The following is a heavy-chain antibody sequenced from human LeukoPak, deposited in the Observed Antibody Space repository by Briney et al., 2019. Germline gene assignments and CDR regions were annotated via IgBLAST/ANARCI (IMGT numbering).Heavy chain of an antibody. J-gene: IGHJ4*02. CDR2: IKQDGSEK. Sequence: GGSLRLSCAASGFTFSSYWMSWVRQAPGKGLEWVANIKQDGSEKYYVDSVKGRFTISRDNAKNSLYLQMNSLRAEDTAVYYCERVRGYDILTGYYSPYFDYWGQGTLVTVSS. CDR1: GFTFSSYW. CDR3: ERVRGYDILTGYYSPYFDY. V-gene: IGHV3-7*01. D-gene: IGHD3-9*01.